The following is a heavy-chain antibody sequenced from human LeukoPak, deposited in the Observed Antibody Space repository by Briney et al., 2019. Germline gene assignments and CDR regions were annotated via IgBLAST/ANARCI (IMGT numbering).Heavy chain of an antibody. V-gene: IGHV1-18*01. CDR3: ARGRTRLGIGYFDY. J-gene: IGHJ4*02. CDR1: GYTFTSYG. Sequence: ASVKVSCKASGYTFTSYGISWVRQAPGQGLEWMGWISAYNGNTNYAQKLQGRVTMTTDTSTSTAYMDLRSLRSDDTAVYYCARGRTRLGIGYFDYWGQGTLVTVSS. CDR2: ISAYNGNT. D-gene: IGHD7-27*01.